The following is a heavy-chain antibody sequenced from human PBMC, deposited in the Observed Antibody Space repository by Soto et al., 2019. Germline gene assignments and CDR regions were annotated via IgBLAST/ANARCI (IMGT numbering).Heavy chain of an antibody. Sequence: EVQLVESGGGLVQPGGSLRLSCSASGFTFSSYAMHWVRQAPGKGLEYVSAISSNGGSTYYEDSVKGRFTISRDNSKNTLYLQMTSLRAEDTAVYYCVTGSSGSYWDYWGQGTLMTVSS. D-gene: IGHD6-19*01. CDR3: VTGSSGSYWDY. V-gene: IGHV3-64D*06. J-gene: IGHJ4*02. CDR1: GFTFSSYA. CDR2: ISSNGGST.